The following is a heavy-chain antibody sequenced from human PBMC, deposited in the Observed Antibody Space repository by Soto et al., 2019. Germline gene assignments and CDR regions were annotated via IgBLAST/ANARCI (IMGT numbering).Heavy chain of an antibody. CDR2: ISSSSSYI. J-gene: IGHJ4*02. V-gene: IGHV3-21*01. CDR3: ARESRRGGSCYSDY. CDR1: GFTFSSYS. Sequence: GGSLRLSCAASGFTFSSYSMNWVRQAPGKGLEWVSSISSSSSYIYYADSVKGRFTISRDNAKNSLYLQMNSLRAEDRAVYYCARESRRGGSCYSDYWGQGTLVTVSS. D-gene: IGHD2-15*01.